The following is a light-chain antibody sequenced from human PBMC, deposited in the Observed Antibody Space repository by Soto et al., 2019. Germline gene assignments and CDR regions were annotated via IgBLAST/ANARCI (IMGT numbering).Light chain of an antibody. J-gene: IGKJ1*01. Sequence: EIVMTQSPAILSVSPGERATLSCRASQSVSSSLAWYQQKPGRSPRLLIYGASNRATGIPDRFSGGGSGTDFTLTISRLEPEDFAVYYCQQYGSSGTFGQGTKVDIK. CDR2: GAS. CDR3: QQYGSSGT. CDR1: QSVSSS. V-gene: IGKV3-20*01.